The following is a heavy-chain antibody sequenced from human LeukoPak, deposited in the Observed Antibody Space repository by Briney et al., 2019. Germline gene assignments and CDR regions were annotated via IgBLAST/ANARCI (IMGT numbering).Heavy chain of an antibody. CDR3: AKSARGEFGGLTAPFDY. V-gene: IGHV3-48*01. Sequence: GGSLRLSCAASGFTFSSYSMNWVRQAPGKGLEWVSYISSSSSTIYYADSVKGRFTISRDNAKNSLYLQMNSLRAEDTAVYYCAKSARGEFGGLTAPFDYWGQGTLVTVSP. D-gene: IGHD3-16*01. CDR2: ISSSSSTI. CDR1: GFTFSSYS. J-gene: IGHJ4*02.